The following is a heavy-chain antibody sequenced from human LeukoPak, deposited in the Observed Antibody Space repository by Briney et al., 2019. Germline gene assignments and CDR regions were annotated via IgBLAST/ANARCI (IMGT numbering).Heavy chain of an antibody. CDR3: ARKEPYYYDSSGYYAGYFDY. V-gene: IGHV4-4*07. D-gene: IGHD3-22*01. CDR1: GGSISSYY. J-gene: IGHJ4*02. Sequence: SETLSLTCTVSGGSISSYYWSWIRQPAGKGLEWIGRIYTSGSTNYNPSLKSRVTVSVDTSKNQFSLKLSSVTAADTAVYYCARKEPYYYDSSGYYAGYFDYWGQGTLVTVSS. CDR2: IYTSGST.